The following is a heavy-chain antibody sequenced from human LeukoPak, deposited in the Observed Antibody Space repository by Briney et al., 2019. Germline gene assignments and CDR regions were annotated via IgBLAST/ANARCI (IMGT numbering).Heavy chain of an antibody. V-gene: IGHV3-20*04. Sequence: GGSLRLSCAASGFTFDDYGMSWVRQAPGKGLEWVSGINWNGGSTGYADSVKGRFTISRDNAKNSLYLQMNSLRAEDTALYYCARDPVTTGGHDPRFDYWGQGTLVTVSS. CDR2: INWNGGST. CDR1: GFTFDDYG. D-gene: IGHD5-12*01. CDR3: ARDPVTTGGHDPRFDY. J-gene: IGHJ4*02.